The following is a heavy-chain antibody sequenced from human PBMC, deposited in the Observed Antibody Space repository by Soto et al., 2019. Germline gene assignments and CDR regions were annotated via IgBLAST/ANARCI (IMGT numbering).Heavy chain of an antibody. V-gene: IGHV1-18*01. D-gene: IGHD2-21*02. Sequence: QVQRVQSGAEVKKPGASVKVSCKASGYTFTSYGISWVRQAPGQGLEWRGWISAYNGNTNYAQKLQGRVTMTTDTSKSTAYMELRSLRSDDTAVYYCARARPIVVVTDILYYYYYGMDVWGQGTTVTVSS. J-gene: IGHJ6*02. CDR2: ISAYNGNT. CDR3: ARARPIVVVTDILYYYYYGMDV. CDR1: GYTFTSYG.